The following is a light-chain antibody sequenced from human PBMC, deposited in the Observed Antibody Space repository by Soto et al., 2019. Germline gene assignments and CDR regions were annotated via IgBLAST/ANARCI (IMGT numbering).Light chain of an antibody. V-gene: IGKV1-9*01. CDR1: QGISSY. CDR2: AAS. Sequence: DIQLTQSPSFLSASVGDRVTITCRASQGISSYLAWYQQKPGKAPKLLIYAASTLQSGVPSRFSDSGSEREFTLTISSLQPEDFATYYCQQSYGIPPVTFGGGTKVEIK. J-gene: IGKJ4*01. CDR3: QQSYGIPPVT.